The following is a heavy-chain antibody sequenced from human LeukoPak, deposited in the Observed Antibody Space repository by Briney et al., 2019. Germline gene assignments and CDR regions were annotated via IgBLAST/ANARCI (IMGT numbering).Heavy chain of an antibody. V-gene: IGHV3-23*01. CDR3: AKGLGRLWFGEFWFDP. Sequence: GGSLRLSCAASGFTFSSYAMSWVRQAPGKGLEWVSAISGSGGSTYYADSVKGRFTISRDNSKNTLYLQMNSLRAEDTAAYYCAKGLGRLWFGEFWFDPWGQGTLVTVSS. CDR1: GFTFSSYA. J-gene: IGHJ5*02. D-gene: IGHD3-10*01. CDR2: ISGSGGST.